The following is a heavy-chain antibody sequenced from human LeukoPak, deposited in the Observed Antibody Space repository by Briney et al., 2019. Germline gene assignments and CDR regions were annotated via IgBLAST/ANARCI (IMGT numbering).Heavy chain of an antibody. V-gene: IGHV4-39*01. D-gene: IGHD4-11*01. J-gene: IGHJ4*02. CDR1: GGSISSSSYY. CDR2: IYYSGST. Sequence: SSETLSLTCTVSGGSISSSSYYWGWIRQPPGKGLEWIGSIYYSGSTYYNPSFKSRVTISVDTSKNQFSLKLSSVTAADTAVYYCARPDYSKDYFDYWGQGTLVTVSS. CDR3: ARPDYSKDYFDY.